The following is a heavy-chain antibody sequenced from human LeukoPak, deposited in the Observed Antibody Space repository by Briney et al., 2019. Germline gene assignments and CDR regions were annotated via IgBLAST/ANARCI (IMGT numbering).Heavy chain of an antibody. CDR1: GFNFNDYA. V-gene: IGHV3-21*01. J-gene: IGHJ4*02. D-gene: IGHD2-15*01. CDR2: ISRTSAYI. Sequence: GGSLRLSCAASGFNFNDYAMKWVRQAPGKRVEWVAAISRTSAYIYYSDPVKGRFTISRDNAKNSVYLQMDSLRAEDTAIYYCARDERRYCRDISCYPGDYWGQGTLVTVSS. CDR3: ARDERRYCRDISCYPGDY.